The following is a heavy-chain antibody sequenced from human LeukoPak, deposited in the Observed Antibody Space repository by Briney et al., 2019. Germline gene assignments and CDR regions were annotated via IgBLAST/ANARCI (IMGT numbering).Heavy chain of an antibody. CDR2: INTNTGNP. CDR1: GYTFTSYA. CDR3: ARGAYSSSMYYYYYYMDV. D-gene: IGHD6-6*01. V-gene: IGHV7-4-1*02. Sequence: ASVKVSCKASGYTFTSYAMNWVRQAPGQGLEWMGWINTNTGNPTYAQGFIGRFVFSLDTSVSTAYLQISSLKAEDTAVYYCARGAYSSSMYYYYYYMDVWGKGTTVTVSS. J-gene: IGHJ6*03.